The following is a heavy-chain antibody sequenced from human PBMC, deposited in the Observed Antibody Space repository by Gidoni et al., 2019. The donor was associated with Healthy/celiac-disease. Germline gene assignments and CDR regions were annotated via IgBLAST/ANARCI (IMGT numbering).Heavy chain of an antibody. Sequence: EVQLLESGGGLVQPGGSLRPSCAASGCTFSSYPMSWVRQAPGKGLGGVSAISDNGDSTYYADSVKGRFNISRDNSKNTLYLQMNSLRAEDTAVYYCAKDPTGGVVVIIGWIDPWGQGTLVTVSS. CDR2: ISDNGDST. J-gene: IGHJ5*02. CDR1: GCTFSSYP. CDR3: AKDPTGGVVVIIGWIDP. D-gene: IGHD3-22*01. V-gene: IGHV3-23*01.